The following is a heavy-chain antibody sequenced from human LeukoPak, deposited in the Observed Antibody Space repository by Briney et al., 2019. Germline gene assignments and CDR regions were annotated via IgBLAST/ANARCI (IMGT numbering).Heavy chain of an antibody. D-gene: IGHD5-24*01. CDR3: AREGFFRGYNFDY. Sequence: GGSLRLSCAASGFTFSSYSMNWVRQAPGKGLEWVSSISSSSSYIYYADSVKGRFTISRDNAKNSLYLQMNSLRAEDTAVYYCAREGFFRGYNFDYWGQGTLVTVSS. V-gene: IGHV3-21*01. J-gene: IGHJ4*02. CDR2: ISSSSSYI. CDR1: GFTFSSYS.